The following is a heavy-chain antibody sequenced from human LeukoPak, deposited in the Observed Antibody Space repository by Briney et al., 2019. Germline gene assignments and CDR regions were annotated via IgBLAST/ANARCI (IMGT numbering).Heavy chain of an antibody. V-gene: IGHV1-8*01. CDR2: MSPNSGNT. CDR1: GYTFTSYD. D-gene: IGHD3-22*01. CDR3: ARAGYYYDSSGYPYPGNFDY. J-gene: IGHJ4*02. Sequence: ASVKVSCKASGYTFTSYDINWVRQAPGQGLEWMGWMSPNSGNTGYAQKFQGRVTMTRDTSITTAYMELSSLRSEDTAVYYCARAGYYYDSSGYPYPGNFDYWGQGTLVTVSS.